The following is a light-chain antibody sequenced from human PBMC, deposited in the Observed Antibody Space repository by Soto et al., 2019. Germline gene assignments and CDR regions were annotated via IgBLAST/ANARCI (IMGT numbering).Light chain of an antibody. J-gene: IGKJ1*01. CDR2: LGS. Sequence: DIVMTQSPLSLPVTPGEPASISCRSSQSLLHSDGYNYLDWYLQKPGQSPHLLIYLGSNRASGVPERFSGSGSGTDFTLKISRVEAEDVGVYYCMQTIREPRTFGQGTKVEIK. CDR3: MQTIREPRT. CDR1: QSLLHSDGYNY. V-gene: IGKV2-28*01.